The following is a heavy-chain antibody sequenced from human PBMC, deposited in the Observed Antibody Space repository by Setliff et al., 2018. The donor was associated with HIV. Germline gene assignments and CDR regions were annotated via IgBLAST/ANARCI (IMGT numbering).Heavy chain of an antibody. J-gene: IGHJ5*01. CDR1: GQFISDGYY. V-gene: IGHV4-38-2*02. CDR3: ARGGAVSADFDS. CDR2: IFYGGSVYGSGST. Sequence: PSETLSFTCTVSGQFISDGYYWGWIRQSPGKGLEWIGCIFYGGSVYGSGSTFFNPSLKSRLTISVDTSKNQFSLSLNSVTAADTAVYFCARGGAVSADFDSWGQGTLVTVSS. D-gene: IGHD3-16*01.